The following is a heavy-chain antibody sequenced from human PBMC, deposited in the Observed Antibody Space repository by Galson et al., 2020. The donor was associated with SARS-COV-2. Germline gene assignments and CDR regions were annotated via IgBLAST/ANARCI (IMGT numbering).Heavy chain of an antibody. CDR3: ARDEGIRGYNYGRLYYGMDV. J-gene: IGHJ6*02. V-gene: IGHV3-21*01. Sequence: GESLKISCAASGFALSNSAMHWVRLAPGKGLEWVSSISTSSSYTYYVDSVKGRFSISRDNPRNSLYLQMNSLRAEDTAVYYCARDEGIRGYNYGRLYYGMDVWGQGTTVTVSS. D-gene: IGHD5-18*01. CDR2: ISTSSSYT. CDR1: GFALSNSA.